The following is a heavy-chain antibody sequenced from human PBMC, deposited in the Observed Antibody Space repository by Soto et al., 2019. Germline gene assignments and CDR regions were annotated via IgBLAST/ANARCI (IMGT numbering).Heavy chain of an antibody. CDR1: GFTFSSDS. D-gene: IGHD1-1*01. V-gene: IGHV3-74*01. CDR2: INKDVSYK. Sequence: GGSLRLSCATSGFTFSSDSMHSVRQAPGKGLVWVSRINKDVSYKNYADFVEGRFTISRDDAKSELYLQMDRLRAEDTAVYYCARGGLEPFDYLGQGALVPVSS. CDR3: ARGGLEPFDY. J-gene: IGHJ4*01.